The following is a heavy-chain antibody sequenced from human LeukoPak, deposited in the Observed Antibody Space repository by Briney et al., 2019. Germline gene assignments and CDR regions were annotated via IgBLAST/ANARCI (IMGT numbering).Heavy chain of an antibody. CDR2: INSDGSTP. CDR3: TRGRHYYDSSAYYS. Sequence: GGSLRLSCAASGFTFISYWMQRVRQAPGKGLVWVSRINSDGSTPSYAASVKGRFTISRDTAKNTLYLQMNSLRAEDTAVYYCTRGRHYYDSSAYYSWGEGTLVTVSS. V-gene: IGHV3-74*01. D-gene: IGHD3-22*01. J-gene: IGHJ4*02. CDR1: GFTFISYW.